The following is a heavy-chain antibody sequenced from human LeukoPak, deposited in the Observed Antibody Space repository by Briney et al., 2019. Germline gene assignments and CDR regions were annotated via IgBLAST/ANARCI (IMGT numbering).Heavy chain of an antibody. Sequence: PSQTLSLTCTVSGGSISSGSYYWSWIRQPAGKGLEWIVRIYTSGNTNYNPSLKSRVTISVDTSKNQFSLKLSSVTAADTAVYYCARVTMIVVWGAFDIWGQGTMVTVSS. J-gene: IGHJ3*02. D-gene: IGHD3-22*01. CDR1: GGSISSGSYY. CDR2: IYTSGNT. V-gene: IGHV4-61*02. CDR3: ARVTMIVVWGAFDI.